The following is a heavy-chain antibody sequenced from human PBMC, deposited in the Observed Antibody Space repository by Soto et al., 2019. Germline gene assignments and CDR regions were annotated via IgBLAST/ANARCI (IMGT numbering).Heavy chain of an antibody. CDR2: ISGSGGST. J-gene: IGHJ4*02. CDR3: AMFWLVLDDY. CDR1: GFTFSSYA. Sequence: GGSLRLSCAASGFTFSSYAMSWVRQAPGKGLEWVSAISGSGGSTYYADSVKGRFTISRDNSKDTLYLQMNSLRAEDTAVYYCAMFWLVLDDYWGQGTLVTSPQ. V-gene: IGHV3-23*01. D-gene: IGHD6-19*01.